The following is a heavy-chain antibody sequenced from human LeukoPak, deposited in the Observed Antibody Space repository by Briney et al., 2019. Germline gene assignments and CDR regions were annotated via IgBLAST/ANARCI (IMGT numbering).Heavy chain of an antibody. Sequence: SVKVSCKASGGTFSSYAISWVRQAPGQGLEWMGRIIPILGIANYAQKFQGRVTITADKSTSTAYMELSSLRPEDTAVYYCARPGDYSNGYYFDYWGQGTLVTVSS. CDR2: IIPILGIA. CDR3: ARPGDYSNGYYFDY. D-gene: IGHD4-11*01. V-gene: IGHV1-69*04. J-gene: IGHJ4*02. CDR1: GGTFSSYA.